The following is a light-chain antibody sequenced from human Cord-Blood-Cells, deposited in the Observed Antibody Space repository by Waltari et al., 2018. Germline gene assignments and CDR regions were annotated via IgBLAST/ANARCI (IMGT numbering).Light chain of an antibody. CDR2: DVS. CDR1: SSDGGGYNY. J-gene: IGLJ3*02. CDR3: SSYPSSSTLV. Sequence: QSALNQHASVSGSPGQSINIPCPGISSDGGGYNYVSCYQQHPGKAPKLMIYDVSNRPSGFSKRFSCCKSGNTAFLTISGLQAEDEADYYCSSYPSSSTLVFGGGTKLTVL. V-gene: IGLV2-14*01.